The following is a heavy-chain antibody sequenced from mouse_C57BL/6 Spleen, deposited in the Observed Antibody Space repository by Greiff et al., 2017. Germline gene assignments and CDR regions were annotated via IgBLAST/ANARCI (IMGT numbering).Heavy chain of an antibody. V-gene: IGHV1-53*01. Sequence: QVQLQQPGTELVKPGASVKLSCKASGYTFTSYWMHWVKQRPGQGLEWIGNINPSNGGTNYNEKFKSKATLTVDKSSSKAYMQLSSLTSEDSAVYYCAREEKRRGLDYFDYGCQGTTLTVSS. CDR2: INPSNGGT. CDR1: GYTFTSYW. J-gene: IGHJ2*01. D-gene: IGHD2-13*01. CDR3: AREEKRRGLDYFDY.